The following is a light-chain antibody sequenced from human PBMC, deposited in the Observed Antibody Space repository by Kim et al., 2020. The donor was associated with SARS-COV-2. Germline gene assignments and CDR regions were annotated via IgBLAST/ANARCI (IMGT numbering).Light chain of an antibody. V-gene: IGLV3-1*01. J-gene: IGLJ1*01. CDR2: QDN. CDR1: KLGDKY. Sequence: SYELTQPPSVSVSPGQTASITCSGYKLGDKYVSWYHQKPGQSPVVVIHQDNQRPSGIPERFSGSNSGNTATLTISGTQAMDEADYYCQAWDSSTHNYVFGTGTKVTVL. CDR3: QAWDSSTHNYV.